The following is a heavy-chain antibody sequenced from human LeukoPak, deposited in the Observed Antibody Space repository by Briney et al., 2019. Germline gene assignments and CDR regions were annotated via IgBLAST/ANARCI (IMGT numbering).Heavy chain of an antibody. D-gene: IGHD6-13*01. J-gene: IGHJ3*02. Sequence: SGTLSLTCTVSGGSISSSSYYWGWIRQPPGKGLEWIGSIYYSGSTYYNPSLKSRVTISVDTSKNQFSLKLSSVTAADTAVYYCARSFVYSSSWYSRMKAGDAFDIWGHGTMVTVSS. V-gene: IGHV4-39*07. CDR3: ARSFVYSSSWYSRMKAGDAFDI. CDR2: IYYSGST. CDR1: GGSISSSSYY.